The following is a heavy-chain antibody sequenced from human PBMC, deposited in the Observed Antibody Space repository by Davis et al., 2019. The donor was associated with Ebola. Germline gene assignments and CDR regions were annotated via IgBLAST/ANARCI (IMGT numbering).Heavy chain of an antibody. V-gene: IGHV1-2*06. Sequence: ASVKVSCKASGYTFTGYYIHWVRQAPGQGLEWMGRINPNSGGTNYAQKFQGRVTMTRDTSISTAYMELSRLTSDDTAVYYCARGLYGWYYFDYWGQGTLVTVSS. D-gene: IGHD6-19*01. CDR1: GYTFTGYY. CDR2: INPNSGGT. CDR3: ARGLYGWYYFDY. J-gene: IGHJ4*02.